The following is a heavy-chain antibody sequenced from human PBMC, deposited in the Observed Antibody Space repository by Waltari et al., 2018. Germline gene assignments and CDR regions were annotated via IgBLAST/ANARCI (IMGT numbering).Heavy chain of an antibody. J-gene: IGHJ6*02. CDR2: ISSQSTTI. Sequence: VQLVESGGGLVQPGGSLRLYCAASGFNFNIYTMNWVRRAPGKGLEWISYISSQSTTIYYADSVNDRFTISRDNAKNSLYLQMNSLRAEDTAVYYCARDPLIGSVHGMDVWGQGTTVTVSS. V-gene: IGHV3-48*01. CDR1: GFNFNIYT. D-gene: IGHD1-20*01. CDR3: ARDPLIGSVHGMDV.